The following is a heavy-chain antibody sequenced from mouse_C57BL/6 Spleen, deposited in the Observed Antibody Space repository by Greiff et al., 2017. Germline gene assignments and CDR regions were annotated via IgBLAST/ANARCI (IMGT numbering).Heavy chain of an antibody. CDR3: TRGDGYYFDD. D-gene: IGHD2-3*01. Sequence: QVHVKQSGAELVRPGASVTLSCKASGYTFTDYEMHWVKQTPVHGLEWIGAIDPETGGTAYNPKFKGKAILTADKSSSTAYMEIRSLTSEDSAVYYCTRGDGYYFDDWGQGTTRTVSS. V-gene: IGHV1-15*01. CDR1: GYTFTDYE. J-gene: IGHJ2*01. CDR2: IDPETGGT.